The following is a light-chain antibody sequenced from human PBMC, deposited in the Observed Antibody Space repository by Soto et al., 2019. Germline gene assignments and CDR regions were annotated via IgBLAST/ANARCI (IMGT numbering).Light chain of an antibody. Sequence: QSVLTQPASVSGSPGQSITISCTGTSSDVGGYNYVAWYQQRPGKAPKLMIYDVSTRPSGVSLRFSGSKSGNTASLTISELQAEHEADYYCSSYTSISNLVFGTGTKLTVL. V-gene: IGLV2-14*01. CDR2: DVS. CDR1: SSDVGGYNY. J-gene: IGLJ1*01. CDR3: SSYTSISNLV.